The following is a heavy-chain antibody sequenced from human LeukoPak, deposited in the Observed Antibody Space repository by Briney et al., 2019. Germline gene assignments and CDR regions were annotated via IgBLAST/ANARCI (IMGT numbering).Heavy chain of an antibody. V-gene: IGHV4-39*02. CDR1: GGSISSSSYY. CDR3: ARDAVRFLETRGRRKINYFDY. D-gene: IGHD3-3*01. CDR2: IYYSGST. Sequence: SETLSLTCTVSGGSISSSSYYWGWIRQPPGEGLEWIGSIYYSGSTYYNPSLKSRVTISVDTSKNQFSLKLSSVTAADTAVYYCARDAVRFLETRGRRKINYFDYWGQGTLVTVSS. J-gene: IGHJ4*02.